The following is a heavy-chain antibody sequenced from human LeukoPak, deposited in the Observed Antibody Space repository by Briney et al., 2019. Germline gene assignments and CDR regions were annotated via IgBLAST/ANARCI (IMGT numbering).Heavy chain of an antibody. CDR1: GFTFSSYA. CDR2: ISYDGSNK. D-gene: IGHD5-18*01. J-gene: IGHJ4*02. CDR3: ARGGIQLWTSFDY. Sequence: RRSLRLSCAASGFTFSSYAMHWVRQAPGKGLEWVAVISYDGSNKYYADSVKGRFTISRDNSKNTLYLQMNSLRAEDTAVYYCARGGIQLWTSFDYWGQGTLVTVSS. V-gene: IGHV3-30*04.